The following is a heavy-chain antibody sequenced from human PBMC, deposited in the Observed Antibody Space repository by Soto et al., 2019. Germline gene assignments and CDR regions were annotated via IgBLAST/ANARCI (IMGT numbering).Heavy chain of an antibody. CDR3: ARGTTTEKVAS. Sequence: QVQLQESGPGLVRPSQTLSLTCSVSGASIYNGGYFWSWNRQSPGKGLEWIGPIHNSGSPYNNPSLKSRVTISADTSMNQFSLAMTSVTAADTAMYSCARGTTTEKVASLGQGILVTVSS. J-gene: IGHJ4*02. CDR2: IHNSGSP. CDR1: GASIYNGGYF. D-gene: IGHD1-1*01. V-gene: IGHV4-30-4*01.